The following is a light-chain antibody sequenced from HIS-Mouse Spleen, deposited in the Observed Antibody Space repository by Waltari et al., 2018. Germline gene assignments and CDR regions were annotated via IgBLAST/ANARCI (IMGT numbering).Light chain of an antibody. J-gene: IGKJ4*01. CDR2: LGS. CDR3: MQALQTPPDT. CDR1: QSLLHSNGYNY. Sequence: DIVMTQSPLSLPVTPGEPASISCRSSQSLLHSNGYNYLDWYLQKTGQSPQLLIYLGSNRASGVPDRFSGSGSGTDFTLKISRVEAEDVGVYYCMQALQTPPDTFGGGTKVEIK. V-gene: IGKV2-28*01.